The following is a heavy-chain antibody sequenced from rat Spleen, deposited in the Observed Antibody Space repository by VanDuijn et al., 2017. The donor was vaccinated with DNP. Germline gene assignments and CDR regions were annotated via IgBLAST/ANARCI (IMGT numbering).Heavy chain of an antibody. D-gene: IGHD1-4*01. CDR3: ASRPPPTRGPFDY. CDR1: GLTFSDYA. V-gene: IGHV5S23*01. Sequence: EVQLVESGGGLVQPGRSLKLSCAASGLTFSDYAMAWVRQAPGKGLEWVASISNTGDSTYYSDSVRGRFSLSRDNAKSTLYLQVNSLRSEDTATYYCASRPPPTRGPFDYWGQGVMVTVSS. J-gene: IGHJ2*01. CDR2: ISNTGDST.